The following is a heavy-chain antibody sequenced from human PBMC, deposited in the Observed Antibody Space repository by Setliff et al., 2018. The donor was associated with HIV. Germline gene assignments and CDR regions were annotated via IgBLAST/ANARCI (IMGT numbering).Heavy chain of an antibody. CDR1: GFTFSTYS. CDR2: ISSSTSTI. J-gene: IGHJ6*03. V-gene: IGHV3-48*01. CDR3: ASTSLPCSGGSCSLFYYYYYMDV. Sequence: GGSLRLSCAASGFTFSTYSMNWVRQAPGEGLEWVSYISSSTSTIYYADSVKGRFTISRDNAKNTLYLQMNSLRAEDSAVYYCASTSLPCSGGSCSLFYYYYYMDVWGKGTTVTVSS. D-gene: IGHD2-15*01.